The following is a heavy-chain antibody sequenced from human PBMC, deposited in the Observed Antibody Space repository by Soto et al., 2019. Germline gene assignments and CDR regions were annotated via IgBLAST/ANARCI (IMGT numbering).Heavy chain of an antibody. CDR3: ARVGRFGEFRRWFDP. J-gene: IGHJ5*02. CDR2: IIPIFGTA. CDR1: GGTFSSYA. V-gene: IGHV1-69*12. D-gene: IGHD3-10*01. Sequence: QVQLVQSGAEVKKPGSSVKVSCKASGGTFSSYAISWVRQAPGQGLEWMGGIIPIFGTANYAQKFQGRVTITADECSSTAHMELSSLRSEDTAVYYCARVGRFGEFRRWFDPWGQGTLVTVSS.